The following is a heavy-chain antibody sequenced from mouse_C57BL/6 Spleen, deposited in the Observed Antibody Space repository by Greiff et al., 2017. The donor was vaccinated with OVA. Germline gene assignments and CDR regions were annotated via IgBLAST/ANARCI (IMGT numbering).Heavy chain of an antibody. CDR2: INYDGSST. J-gene: IGHJ4*01. CDR3: ARSYDYYAMDY. V-gene: IGHV5-16*01. Sequence: VQLVASEGGLVQPGSSMKLSCTASGFTFSDYYMAWVRQVPEKGLEWVANINYDGSSTYYLDSLQSRFIISRDNAKNILYLQMSSLKSEDTATYYCARSYDYYAMDYWGQGTSVTVSS. CDR1: GFTFSDYY.